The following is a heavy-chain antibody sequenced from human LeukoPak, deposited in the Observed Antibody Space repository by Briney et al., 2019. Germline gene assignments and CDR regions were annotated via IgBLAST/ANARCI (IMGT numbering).Heavy chain of an antibody. CDR3: ARVNRGPYFDWLGPDYYYYMDV. D-gene: IGHD3-9*01. J-gene: IGHJ6*03. V-gene: IGHV1-69*05. CDR2: IIPIFGTA. Sequence: GASVKVSCKASGGTFSRYAISWVRHAPGQGLEWMGGIIPIFGTANYAQNLQGRVPMTTDESTSTAYMELSSLRSEDTAVDYCARVNRGPYFDWLGPDYYYYMDVWGKGTTVTVSS. CDR1: GGTFSRYA.